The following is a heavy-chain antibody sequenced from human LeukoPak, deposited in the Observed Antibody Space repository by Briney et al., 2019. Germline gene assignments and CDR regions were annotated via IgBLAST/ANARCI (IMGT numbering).Heavy chain of an antibody. CDR3: AKRTRDIVVVPAASNWFDP. Sequence: GGSLRLSCAVSGFTFSSYSMSWVRQAPGKGLEWVSAISGSGGSTYYADSVKGRFTISRDNSKNTLYLQMNSLRAEDTAVYYCAKRTRDIVVVPAASNWFDPWGQGTLVTVSS. CDR2: ISGSGGST. CDR1: GFTFSSYS. V-gene: IGHV3-23*01. J-gene: IGHJ5*02. D-gene: IGHD2-2*01.